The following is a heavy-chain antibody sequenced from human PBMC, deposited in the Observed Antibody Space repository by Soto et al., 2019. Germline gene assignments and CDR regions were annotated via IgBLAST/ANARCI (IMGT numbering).Heavy chain of an antibody. CDR1: GFTFDYYW. Sequence: GGSLRLSCAASGFTFDYYWMHWVRQAPGRGLVWVSRVHSDGTTTTYADSVKGRFTISRDNARNTVSLQMSSLRAGDTAIYYCARGDRGGFDLWGHGTVVTVSS. D-gene: IGHD3-10*01. CDR2: VHSDGTTT. CDR3: ARGDRGGFDL. V-gene: IGHV3-74*01. J-gene: IGHJ3*01.